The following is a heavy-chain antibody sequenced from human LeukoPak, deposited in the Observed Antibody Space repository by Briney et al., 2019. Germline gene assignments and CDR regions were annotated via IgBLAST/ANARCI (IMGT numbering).Heavy chain of an antibody. CDR1: GGSISSYY. J-gene: IGHJ4*02. CDR2: IYYSGST. Sequence: SETLSLTCTVSGGSISSYYWSWIRQPPGKGLEWIGYIYYSGSTNYNPSLKSRVTISVDTSKNQFSLKLSSVTAADTAVYYCARSPINTHYFDYWGQGTLVTVSS. CDR3: ARSPINTHYFDY. D-gene: IGHD1-14*01. V-gene: IGHV4-59*01.